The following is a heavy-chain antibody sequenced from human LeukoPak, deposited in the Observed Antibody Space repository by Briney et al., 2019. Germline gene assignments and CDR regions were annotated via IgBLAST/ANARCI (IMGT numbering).Heavy chain of an antibody. Sequence: SETLSLTCTVSGGSISSGGYYWSWIRQHPGKGLEWIGYIYYSGSTYYNPSLKSRVTISVDTSKNQFSLKLSSVTAADTAVYYCARVRPGWFLDYWGQGTLVTVSS. J-gene: IGHJ4*02. CDR3: ARVRPGWFLDY. CDR1: GGSISSGGYY. CDR2: IYYSGST. D-gene: IGHD2-15*01. V-gene: IGHV4-31*03.